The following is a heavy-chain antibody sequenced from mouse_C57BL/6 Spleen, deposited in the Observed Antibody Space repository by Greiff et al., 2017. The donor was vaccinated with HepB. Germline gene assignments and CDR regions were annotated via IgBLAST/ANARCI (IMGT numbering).Heavy chain of an antibody. J-gene: IGHJ2*01. V-gene: IGHV1-50*01. CDR3: ARSFYYGSSYPYYFDY. CDR2: IDPSDSYT. CDR1: GYTFTSYW. Sequence: QVQLQQPGAELVKPGASVKLSCKASGYTFTSYWMQWVNQRPGQGLEWIGEIDPSDSYTNYNQKFKGKATLTVDTSSSTAYIQLSSLTSEDSAVYSCARSFYYGSSYPYYFDYWGQGTTLTVSS. D-gene: IGHD1-1*01.